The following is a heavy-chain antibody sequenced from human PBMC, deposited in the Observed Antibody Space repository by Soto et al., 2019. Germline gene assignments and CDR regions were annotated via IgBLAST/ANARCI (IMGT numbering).Heavy chain of an antibody. D-gene: IGHD2-2*01. CDR3: AKEGVSFSTSCSRCYGLDV. CDR1: RFTFSTYG. CDR2: LSHDGSNK. Sequence: ESVGGVVQPGRSLRLSCAASRFTFSTYGMHWVRQAPGKGLEWVAALSHDGSNKYYAGSVKGRFTISRDNSKNTLYLEMDSLRLDDTAVYYCAKEGVSFSTSCSRCYGLDVWGQGTPVTVSS. V-gene: IGHV3-30*18. J-gene: IGHJ6*02.